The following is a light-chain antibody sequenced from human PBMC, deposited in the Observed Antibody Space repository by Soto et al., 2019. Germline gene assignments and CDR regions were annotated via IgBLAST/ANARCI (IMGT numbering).Light chain of an antibody. CDR2: DAS. V-gene: IGKV3-11*01. J-gene: IGKJ4*01. Sequence: EILLTQFPATLPLSPGERVTLSCRASQSISSYLAWYQQKPGQAPRLLIYDASNRATGIPARFSGSGSGTDFTLTISSLEPEDFAVYYCQQRSKWPLTFGGGTKVDIK. CDR3: QQRSKWPLT. CDR1: QSISSY.